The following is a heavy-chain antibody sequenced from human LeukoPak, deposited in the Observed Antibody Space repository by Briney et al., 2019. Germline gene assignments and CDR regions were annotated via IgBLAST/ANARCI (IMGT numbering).Heavy chain of an antibody. CDR2: INPNSGGT. Sequence: ASVKVSCKASGYTFTGYYMHWVRQAPGQGLEWMGWINPNSGGTNYAQKFQGRVTMTRDTSISTAYMELSRLRSDDTAVYYCAGSRYCTNGVCYGAFDYWGQGTLVTVSS. D-gene: IGHD2-8*01. V-gene: IGHV1-2*02. J-gene: IGHJ4*02. CDR1: GYTFTGYY. CDR3: AGSRYCTNGVCYGAFDY.